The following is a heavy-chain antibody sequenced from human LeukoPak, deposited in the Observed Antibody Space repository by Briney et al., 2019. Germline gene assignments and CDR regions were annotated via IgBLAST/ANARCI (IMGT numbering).Heavy chain of an antibody. CDR2: IIPIFGTA. D-gene: IGHD2-2*01. J-gene: IGHJ4*02. V-gene: IGHV1-69*13. Sequence: SVKVSCKASGGTLSSYAISWVRQAPGQGLEWMGGIIPIFGTANYAQKFQGRVTITADESTSTAYMELSSLRSEDTAVYYCARDRSVLPAALPEYYFDYWGQGTLVTVSS. CDR1: GGTLSSYA. CDR3: ARDRSVLPAALPEYYFDY.